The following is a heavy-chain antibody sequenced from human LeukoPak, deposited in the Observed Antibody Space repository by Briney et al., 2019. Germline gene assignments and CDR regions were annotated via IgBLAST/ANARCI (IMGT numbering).Heavy chain of an antibody. CDR1: GGSISSYS. V-gene: IGHV4-59*01. D-gene: IGHD1-14*01. CDR3: ARGPMYNY. J-gene: IGHJ4*02. CDR2: IYYSGST. Sequence: SETLSLTCTVSGGSISSYSWGWIRNPPGKGPEWIGYIYYSGSTNYNPSLKSRVTISVDTSKNQFSLKLSSVTAADTAVYYCARGPMYNYWGQGTLVTVSS.